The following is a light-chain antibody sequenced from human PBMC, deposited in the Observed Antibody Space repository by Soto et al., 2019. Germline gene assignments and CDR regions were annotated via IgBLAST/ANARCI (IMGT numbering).Light chain of an antibody. CDR2: WAS. CDR3: QQYYGTSWT. Sequence: DIVMTQSPDSLAVSLGERATINCKSSQSILFSSNNKNYLAWYQQKPGQPPKLLFYWASTRESGVPDRFSGSGSGTDFTLTISSLQAEDVAVYYCQQYYGTSWTFGQGTNVDIK. V-gene: IGKV4-1*01. J-gene: IGKJ1*01. CDR1: QSILFSSNNKNY.